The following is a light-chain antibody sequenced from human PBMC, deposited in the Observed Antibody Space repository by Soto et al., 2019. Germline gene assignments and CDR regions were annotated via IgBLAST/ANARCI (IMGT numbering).Light chain of an antibody. CDR2: AAS. Sequence: DIQMTQSPSSLSASVGDRVTITCRARQDIRNYLAWYQQKPGKIPELLIYAASTFHSGVPSRFSGSGYGTYFTLTITTLQPEDVATYYCQEYDVVPLTLGGGTKVEIK. CDR1: QDIRNY. V-gene: IGKV1-27*01. CDR3: QEYDVVPLT. J-gene: IGKJ4*01.